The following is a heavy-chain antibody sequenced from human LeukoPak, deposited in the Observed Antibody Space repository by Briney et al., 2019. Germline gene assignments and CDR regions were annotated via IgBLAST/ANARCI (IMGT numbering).Heavy chain of an antibody. J-gene: IGHJ4*02. V-gene: IGHV3-15*01. Sequence: GGSLRLSCAASGFMFSGAWMSWVRQAPGKGLEWVGRIKSKTFAEATDYAAPVKGRFTISRDDSENTLYLQMSSLKTDDTAVYFCSTDWYNRWGRGTLVTVSS. CDR3: STDWYNR. CDR1: GFMFSGAW. D-gene: IGHD1-14*01. CDR2: IKSKTFAEAT.